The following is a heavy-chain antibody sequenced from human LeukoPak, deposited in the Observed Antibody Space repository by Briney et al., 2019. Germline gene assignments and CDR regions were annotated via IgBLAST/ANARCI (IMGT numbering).Heavy chain of an antibody. CDR3: ARAQRYYYDSSGYYPDY. V-gene: IGHV3-66*02. CDR2: IYSGGSK. D-gene: IGHD3-22*01. Sequence: GGSLRLSCAPSVFTFRSNYMSWVREARGKGGEGGSVIYSGGSKYYADSVKGRFTISRGNSKNALYLQMNSLRAEDTAVYYCARAQRYYYDSSGYYPDYWGQGTLVTVS. J-gene: IGHJ4*02. CDR1: VFTFRSNY.